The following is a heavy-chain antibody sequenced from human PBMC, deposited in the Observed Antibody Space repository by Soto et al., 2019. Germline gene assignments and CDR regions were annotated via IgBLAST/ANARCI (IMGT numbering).Heavy chain of an antibody. CDR1: GDSVCTNSAAA. CDR3: ARDLGGYMDV. V-gene: IGHV6-1*01. CDR2: TFYRSKWYN. J-gene: IGHJ6*02. Sequence: QVQLQPSGPGLVKPSQTLSLTCAISGDSVCTNSAAAWNWIRQSPSRGLEWLGRTFYRSKWYNDYASSVKSRININPDTAKNHFSLQLNSVTPEDTAVYYCARDLGGYMDVWGQGTTVTVSS. D-gene: IGHD6-25*01.